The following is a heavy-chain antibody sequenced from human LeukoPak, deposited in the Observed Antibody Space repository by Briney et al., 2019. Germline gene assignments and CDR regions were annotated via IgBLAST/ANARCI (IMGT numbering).Heavy chain of an antibody. CDR2: INHSGST. CDR1: GGSFSGYY. CDR3: ARFRGVAAALLYYFDY. V-gene: IGHV4-34*01. D-gene: IGHD6-13*01. J-gene: IGHJ4*02. Sequence: SETLSLTCAVYGGSFSGYYWSWIRQPPGKGLEWIGEINHSGSTNYNPSLKSRVTISVDTSKNQFSLKLSSVTAADTAVYYCARFRGVAAALLYYFDYWGQGTLVTVSS.